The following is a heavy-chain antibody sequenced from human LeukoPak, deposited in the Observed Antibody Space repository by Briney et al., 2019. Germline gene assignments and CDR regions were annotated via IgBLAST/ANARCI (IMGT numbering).Heavy chain of an antibody. V-gene: IGHV1-2*02. J-gene: IGHJ4*02. CDR1: GYTFTSYY. CDR2: INPNSGGT. CDR3: AREEIITMVRGVKPFDY. D-gene: IGHD3-10*01. Sequence: ASVKVSCKASGYTFTSYYMHWVRQAPGQGLEWMGWINPNSGGTNYAQKFQGRVTMTRDTSISTAYMELSSLRSEDTAVYYCAREEIITMVRGVKPFDYWGQGTLVTVSS.